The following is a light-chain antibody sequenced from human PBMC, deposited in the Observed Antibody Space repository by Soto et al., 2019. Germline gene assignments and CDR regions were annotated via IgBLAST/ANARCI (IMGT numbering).Light chain of an antibody. Sequence: EIVVTQSPGTLSLSPGERATLSCRASQTVNSNYVAWYQQKPGQAPRLLIYGASNRATDISDRFSGSGSGTDFTLTISRLEHEDSAVYYCQQHDRSAWMFGQGTKVEIK. V-gene: IGKV3-20*01. J-gene: IGKJ1*01. CDR1: QTVNSNY. CDR3: QQHDRSAWM. CDR2: GAS.